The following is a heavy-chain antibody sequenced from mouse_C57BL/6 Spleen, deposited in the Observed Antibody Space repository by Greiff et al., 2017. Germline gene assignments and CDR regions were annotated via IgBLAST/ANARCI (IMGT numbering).Heavy chain of an antibody. CDR2: IWSGGST. V-gene: IGHV2-2*01. CDR3: ARTPNWSRYFDV. CDR1: GFSLTSYG. Sequence: QVQLQQSGPGLVQPSQSLSITCTVSGFSLTSYGVHWVRQSPGKGLAWLGVIWSGGSTDYNAAFISRLSISKDNSKSQVFFKMNSLQADDTAIYYCARTPNWSRYFDVWGTGTTVTVSS. J-gene: IGHJ1*03. D-gene: IGHD4-1*01.